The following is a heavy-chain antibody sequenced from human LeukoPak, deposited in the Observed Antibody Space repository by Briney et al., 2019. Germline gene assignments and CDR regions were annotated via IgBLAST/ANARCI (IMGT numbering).Heavy chain of an antibody. J-gene: IGHJ4*02. CDR2: IKQDGSEK. D-gene: IGHD3-22*01. Sequence: GGSLRLSCAASGFTFSSYWMSWVRQAPGKGLEWVANIKQDGSEKYYVDSVKGRFTISRDNAKNSLYLQMNSLRAEDTAVYYCARGITMIVVVMGGGFDYWGQGTLVTVSS. V-gene: IGHV3-7*01. CDR3: ARGITMIVVVMGGGFDY. CDR1: GFTFSSYW.